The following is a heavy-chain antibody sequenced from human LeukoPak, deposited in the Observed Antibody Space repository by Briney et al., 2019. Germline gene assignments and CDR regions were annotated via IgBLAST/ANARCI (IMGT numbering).Heavy chain of an antibody. CDR2: IYYSGST. D-gene: IGHD1-1*01. J-gene: IGHJ4*02. CDR3: ARGSATGLAY. Sequence: SETLSLTCTVSGGSISSYYWSWIRQPPGKGLEWIGYIYYSGSTNYNPALKSRLTISVDTSKNQFSLKLSSVTAADTAVYYSARGSATGLAYWGQGTLVTVSS. CDR1: GGSISSYY. V-gene: IGHV4-59*12.